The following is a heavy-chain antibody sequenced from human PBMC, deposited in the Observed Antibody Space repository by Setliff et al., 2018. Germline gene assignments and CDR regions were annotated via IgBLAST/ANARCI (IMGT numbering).Heavy chain of an antibody. J-gene: IGHJ6*02. V-gene: IGHV3-7*05. Sequence: PGGSLRLSCAASGFTFSSYWMSWVRQAPGKGLEWVANIKQDGSEKYYVDSVKGRFTISRDNAKNSLYLQMNSLRAEDMALYYCAKGTPQDYYSMDVWGQGTTVTVSS. CDR1: GFTFSSYW. CDR2: IKQDGSEK. CDR3: AKGTPQDYYSMDV.